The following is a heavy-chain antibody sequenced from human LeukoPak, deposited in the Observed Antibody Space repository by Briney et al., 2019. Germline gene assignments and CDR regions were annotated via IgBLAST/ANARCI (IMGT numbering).Heavy chain of an antibody. CDR1: GYTFTGYY. Sequence: ASVKVSCKASGYTFTGYYMHWVRQAPGQGLEWMGIINPSGGSTSYAQKFQGRVTMTRDMSTSTVYMELSSLRSEDTAVYYCARTRSIAVADQDAFDIWGQGTMVTVSS. CDR3: ARTRSIAVADQDAFDI. CDR2: INPSGGST. V-gene: IGHV1-46*01. D-gene: IGHD6-6*01. J-gene: IGHJ3*02.